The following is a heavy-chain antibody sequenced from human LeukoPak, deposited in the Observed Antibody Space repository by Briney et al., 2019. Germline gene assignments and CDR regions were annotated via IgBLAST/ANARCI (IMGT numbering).Heavy chain of an antibody. J-gene: IGHJ2*01. Sequence: SVKVSCKASGGTFSSYAISWVRQAPGQGLGWMGGIIPIFGAANYAQKFQGRVTITADESTSTAYMELSSLRSEDTAVYYCATKTRGSGSYYRSTHRYFDLWGRGTLVTVSS. V-gene: IGHV1-69*13. CDR1: GGTFSSYA. CDR2: IIPIFGAA. D-gene: IGHD3-10*01. CDR3: ATKTRGSGSYYRSTHRYFDL.